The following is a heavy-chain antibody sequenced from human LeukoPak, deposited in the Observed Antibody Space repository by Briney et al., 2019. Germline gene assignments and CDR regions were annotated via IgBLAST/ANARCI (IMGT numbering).Heavy chain of an antibody. V-gene: IGHV1-46*01. Sequence: ASVKVSCKASGYTFTSYYMHWVRQAPGQGLEWMGIINPSGGSTSYAQKFQGRVTMTRDTSTSTAYMELRSLRSDDTAVYYCARENPYSSGWYNEPTIDYWGQGTLVTVSS. CDR2: INPSGGST. J-gene: IGHJ4*02. CDR3: ARENPYSSGWYNEPTIDY. CDR1: GYTFTSYY. D-gene: IGHD6-19*01.